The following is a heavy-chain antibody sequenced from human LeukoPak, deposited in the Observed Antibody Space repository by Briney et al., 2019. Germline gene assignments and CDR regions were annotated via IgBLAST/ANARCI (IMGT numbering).Heavy chain of an antibody. CDR1: GFTFSSYS. Sequence: GGSLRLSCAASGFTFSSYSMNWVRQAPGKGLEWVSSISSSSSYIYYADSVKGRFTISRDNAKNSLYLQTNSRRAEDTAVYYCARVGTYDFWSGYYFDYWGQGTLVTVSS. CDR3: ARVGTYDFWSGYYFDY. V-gene: IGHV3-21*01. D-gene: IGHD3-3*01. J-gene: IGHJ4*02. CDR2: ISSSSSYI.